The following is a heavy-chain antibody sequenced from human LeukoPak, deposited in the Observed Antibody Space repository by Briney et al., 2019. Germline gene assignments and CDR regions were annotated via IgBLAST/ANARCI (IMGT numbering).Heavy chain of an antibody. CDR3: ARVATVTTWGDLYYYYYMDV. D-gene: IGHD4-17*01. Sequence: TGGPQRLSCAASGFTFDDYGMSWVRQAPGKGLEWVSGINWNGGSTGYADSVKGRFTISRDNAKNSLYLQMNSLRAEDTALYYCARVATVTTWGDLYYYYYMDVWGKGTTVTVSS. CDR2: INWNGGST. CDR1: GFTFDDYG. J-gene: IGHJ6*03. V-gene: IGHV3-20*04.